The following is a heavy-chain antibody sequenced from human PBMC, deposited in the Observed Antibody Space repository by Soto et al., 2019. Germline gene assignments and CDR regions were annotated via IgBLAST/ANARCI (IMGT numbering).Heavy chain of an antibody. Sequence: ASVKVSCKASGYSFTDYHIHWVRQAPGQGLEWLGRINPKSRGTSTAQKFQGWVTMTTDTSISTASMELTRLTSDDTAIYYCARGDSTDCSNGVCSFFYNHDMDVWGQGTTVTVSS. V-gene: IGHV1-2*04. CDR1: GYSFTDYH. J-gene: IGHJ6*02. CDR3: ARGDSTDCSNGVCSFFYNHDMDV. CDR2: INPKSRGT. D-gene: IGHD2-8*01.